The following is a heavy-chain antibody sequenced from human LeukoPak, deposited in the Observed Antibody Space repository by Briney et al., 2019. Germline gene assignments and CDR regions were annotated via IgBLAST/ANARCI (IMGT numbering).Heavy chain of an antibody. CDR2: MNPNSGNT. Sequence: GASVKVSCKASGYTFTSYDINWVRQATGQGLEWMGWMNPNSGNTGYAQKFQGRVTMTTDTSTSTAYMELRSLRSDDTAVYYCARDSLLDYTESNFDYWGQGTLVTVSS. J-gene: IGHJ4*02. V-gene: IGHV1-8*01. CDR1: GYTFTSYD. CDR3: ARDSLLDYTESNFDY. D-gene: IGHD4-11*01.